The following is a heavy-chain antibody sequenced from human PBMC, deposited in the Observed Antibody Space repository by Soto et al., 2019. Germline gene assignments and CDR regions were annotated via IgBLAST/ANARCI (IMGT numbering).Heavy chain of an antibody. Sequence: GASVKVSCKASGGTFSSYAISCVRQAPGQGLEWMGGIIPIFGTANYAQKFQGRVTITADKSTSTAYMELSSLRSEDTAVYYCAISSYDILTGYLVLTYYYYYGMDVWGQGTTVTVSS. D-gene: IGHD3-9*01. CDR3: AISSYDILTGYLVLTYYYYYGMDV. V-gene: IGHV1-69*06. CDR1: GGTFSSYA. CDR2: IIPIFGTA. J-gene: IGHJ6*01.